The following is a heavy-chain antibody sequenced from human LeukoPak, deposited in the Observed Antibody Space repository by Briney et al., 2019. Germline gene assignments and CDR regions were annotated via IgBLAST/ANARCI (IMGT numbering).Heavy chain of an antibody. J-gene: IGHJ4*02. CDR3: AKDPTSYYESSGSPFDY. Sequence: PGGSLRLSCAASGFTFSSYAMSWVRQAPGKGLEWVSAISGSGGSTYYADSVKGRFTISRDNSKNTLYLQMNSLGAEDTAIYYCAKDPTSYYESSGSPFDYWGQGILLTVSS. V-gene: IGHV3-23*01. CDR2: ISGSGGST. CDR1: GFTFSSYA. D-gene: IGHD3-22*01.